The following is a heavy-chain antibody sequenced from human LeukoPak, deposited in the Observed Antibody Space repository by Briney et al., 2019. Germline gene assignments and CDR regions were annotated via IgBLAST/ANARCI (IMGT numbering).Heavy chain of an antibody. D-gene: IGHD2-21*02. CDR1: GFTFSSYW. CDR2: IKQDGSEK. CDR3: ARKYCGGDCHYYYGMDV. Sequence: PGGSLRLSCAASGFTFSSYWMSWVRQAPGKGLEWVANIKQDGSEKYYVDSVKGRFTISRDNAKNSLYLQMNSLRAEDTAVYYCARKYCGGDCHYYYGMDVWAKGPRSPSP. V-gene: IGHV3-7*01. J-gene: IGHJ6*02.